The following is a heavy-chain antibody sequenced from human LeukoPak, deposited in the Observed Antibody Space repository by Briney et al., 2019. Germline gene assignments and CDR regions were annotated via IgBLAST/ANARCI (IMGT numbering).Heavy chain of an antibody. CDR3: ATTAWDYYFDY. J-gene: IGHJ4*02. V-gene: IGHV4-38-2*02. D-gene: IGHD1-26*01. CDR1: GYSISSGYY. Sequence: SETLSLTCTVSGYSISSGYYWGWIRQPPGKGLEWIGSIYYTGSTYYNASLKSRVTISLNTSKNQFSLKLASMTAADTGVYYCATTAWDYYFDYWGQGTLVTVSS. CDR2: IYYTGST.